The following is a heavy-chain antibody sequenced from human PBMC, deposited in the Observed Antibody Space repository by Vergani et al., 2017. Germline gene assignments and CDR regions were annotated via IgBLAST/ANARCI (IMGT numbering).Heavy chain of an antibody. J-gene: IGHJ5*02. V-gene: IGHV5-51*01. CDR2: IYPGDSDT. D-gene: IGHD2-2*01. Sequence: VQLVQSGAEVKKPGESLKISCKGSGYSFTSYWIGWVRQMPGKGLEWMGIIYPGDSDTRYSPSFQGQVTISADKSISTAYLQWSSLKASDTAMYYCARPLRGYCSSTSCPMAWFDPWGQGTLVTVSS. CDR3: ARPLRGYCSSTSCPMAWFDP. CDR1: GYSFTSYW.